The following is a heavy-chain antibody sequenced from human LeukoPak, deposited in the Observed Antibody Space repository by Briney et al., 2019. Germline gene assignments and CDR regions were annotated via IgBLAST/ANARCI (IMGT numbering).Heavy chain of an antibody. V-gene: IGHV3-30-3*01. CDR1: GFAFSSYA. D-gene: IGHD6-19*01. J-gene: IGHJ4*02. CDR3: ARDPHNSSGWLIDY. Sequence: GGSLRLSCAASGFAFSSYAMHWVRQAPGKGLEWVAVISYDGINTYYADSVKGRFTVSRGNSKNTLYPQMNSLTTEDTAVYYCARDPHNSSGWLIDYWGQGTLVTVSS. CDR2: ISYDGINT.